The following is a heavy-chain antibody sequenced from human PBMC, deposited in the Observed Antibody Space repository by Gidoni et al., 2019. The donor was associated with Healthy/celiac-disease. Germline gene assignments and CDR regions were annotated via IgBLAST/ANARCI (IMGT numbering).Heavy chain of an antibody. CDR1: GFTFGSYS. CDR2: ISSSSSTI. Sequence: EVQLVESGGGLVQPGGSLRLSCAASGFTFGSYSMNWVRQAPGKGLEWVSYISSSSSTIYYADSVKGRFTISRDNAKNSLYLQMNSLRAEDTAVYYCASLKEYDFWSGYQVDYWGQGTLVTVSS. J-gene: IGHJ4*02. CDR3: ASLKEYDFWSGYQVDY. D-gene: IGHD3-3*01. V-gene: IGHV3-48*01.